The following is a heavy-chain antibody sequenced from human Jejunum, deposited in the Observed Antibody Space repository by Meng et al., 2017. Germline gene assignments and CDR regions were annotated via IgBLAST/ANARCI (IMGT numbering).Heavy chain of an antibody. D-gene: IGHD3-10*01. V-gene: IGHV3-23*01. Sequence: GGSLRLSCAASGFNFRSYDMSWVRQAPGKGLEWVSGISGSGRNTFYADTVQGRFIISRDVSRNTLYVQMDSLRADDTAVYYCTKTLGAVGELLYVFDYWGHGTLVTVSS. J-gene: IGHJ4*01. CDR3: TKTLGAVGELLYVFDY. CDR2: ISGSGRNT. CDR1: GFNFRSYD.